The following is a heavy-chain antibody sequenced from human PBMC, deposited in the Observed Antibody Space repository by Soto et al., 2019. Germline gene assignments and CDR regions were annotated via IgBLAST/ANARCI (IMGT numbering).Heavy chain of an antibody. V-gene: IGHV1-69*02. Sequence: QVQLVQSGAEVKKPGSSVKVSCKASGGTFSSYTISWVRQAPGQGLEWMGRIIPILGIANYAQKFQGRVTITPDKSTSPAYVELSSVRSEDTAVYYCASSGEEMAELAAGCWGQGTLVTVSS. CDR2: IIPILGIA. CDR1: GGTFSSYT. J-gene: IGHJ4*02. CDR3: ASSGEEMAELAAGC. D-gene: IGHD7-27*01.